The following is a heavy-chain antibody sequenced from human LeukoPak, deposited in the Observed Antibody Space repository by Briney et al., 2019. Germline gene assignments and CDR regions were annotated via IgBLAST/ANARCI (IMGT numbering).Heavy chain of an antibody. CDR1: GYTFTSYY. D-gene: IGHD3-16*02. V-gene: IGHV1-46*01. Sequence: ASVTVSCKASGYTFTSYYMHWVRQAPGQGLEWMGIINPSGGSTSYAQKFQGRVTMTRDTSTSTVYMELSSLRSEDTAVYYCARDVDYVWGSYRRYYFDYWGQGTLVTVSS. CDR2: INPSGGST. CDR3: ARDVDYVWGSYRRYYFDY. J-gene: IGHJ4*02.